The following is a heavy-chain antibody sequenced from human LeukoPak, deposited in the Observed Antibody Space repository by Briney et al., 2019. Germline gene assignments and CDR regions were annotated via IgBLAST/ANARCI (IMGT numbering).Heavy chain of an antibody. V-gene: IGHV4-39*01. CDR3: ARHQEGEYFGELFDY. D-gene: IGHD3-10*01. J-gene: IGHJ4*02. CDR2: VHYSGSA. CDR1: GVSISSGSYY. Sequence: SETLSLTCSVSGVSISSGSYYWGWLRQPPGKGLEWIGSVHYSGSAHYNPSLKSRATISVDTSNNQFSLKLSSVTAADTAVYYCARHQEGEYFGELFDYWGQGTLVTVSS.